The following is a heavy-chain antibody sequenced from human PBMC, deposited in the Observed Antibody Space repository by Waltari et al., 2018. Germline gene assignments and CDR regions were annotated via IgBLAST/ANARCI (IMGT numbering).Heavy chain of an antibody. D-gene: IGHD6-13*01. CDR1: GFTHGSYS. CDR3: AXEMXEASGTDDAFDX. J-gene: IGHJ3*01. CDR2: XNSHSXAI. Sequence: EVXLLESGXGLVQPGGSXRLSCAAYGFTHGSYSMNWVRQAPGXGLXWVAYXNSHSXAIFYXDSVMGRFTIXRDNAKNSLYLQMNGLRXEDTALYYXAXEMXEASGTDDAFDXWGQGTXVTVSS. V-gene: IGHV3-48*01.